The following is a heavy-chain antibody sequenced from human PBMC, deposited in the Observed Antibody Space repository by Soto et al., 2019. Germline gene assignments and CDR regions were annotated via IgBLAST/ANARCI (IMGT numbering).Heavy chain of an antibody. CDR2: INHSGST. CDR1: GGSFSGYY. J-gene: IGHJ5*02. CDR3: ARAHTQWLVLSGGHGWFDP. V-gene: IGHV4-34*01. Sequence: PSETLCLTWAVYGGSFSGYYGRWIRQPPGKGLEWIGEINHSGSTNYNPSLKSRVTISVDTSKNQFSLKLSSVTAADTAVYYCARAHTQWLVLSGGHGWFDPWGQGTLVTVSS. D-gene: IGHD6-19*01.